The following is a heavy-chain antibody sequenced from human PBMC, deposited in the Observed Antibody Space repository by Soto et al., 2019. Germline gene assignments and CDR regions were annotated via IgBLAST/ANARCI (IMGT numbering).Heavy chain of an antibody. V-gene: IGHV4-31*03. CDR2: IYYTGST. CDR1: VASIRSGGYY. CDR3: ARIEMASIK. J-gene: IGHJ4*02. Sequence: SETLSLTCSVSVASIRSGGYYWSWLRQSPGKGLEWIGHIYYTGSTFYSPSLKSRLTISLDTSKNQFSLDLRSVTAADTAMYYCARIEMASIKWGRGTLVTVSS.